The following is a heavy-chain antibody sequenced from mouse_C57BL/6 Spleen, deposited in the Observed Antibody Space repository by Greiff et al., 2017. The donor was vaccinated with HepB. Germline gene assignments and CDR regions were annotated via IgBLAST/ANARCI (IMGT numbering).Heavy chain of an antibody. CDR1: GFNIKDYY. V-gene: IGHV14-1*01. CDR2: IDPEDGDT. J-gene: IGHJ3*01. D-gene: IGHD1-1*02. CDR3: TAGDGAWLAY. Sequence: EVQLQQSGAELVRPGASVKLSCTASGFNIKDYYMHWVKQRPEQGLEWIGRIDPEDGDTEYAPKFQGKATMPADTSSNTAYLQLSSLISEDTAVYYCTAGDGAWLAYWGQGTLVTVSA.